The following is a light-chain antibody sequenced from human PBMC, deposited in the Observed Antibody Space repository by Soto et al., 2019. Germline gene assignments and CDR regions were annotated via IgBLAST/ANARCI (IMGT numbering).Light chain of an antibody. CDR1: QSVSDNY. CDR2: GAS. J-gene: IGKJ1*01. V-gene: IGKV3-20*01. CDR3: QQYGRSPWT. Sequence: EMVVTQSPDTLSLSPGERVTLFCRASQSVSDNYLAWYQQKPGQAPRLLIYGASNRATGIPDRFTGAGSGTDFTLTISRLEPEDFAVYFCQQYGRSPWTFGQGTKVDIK.